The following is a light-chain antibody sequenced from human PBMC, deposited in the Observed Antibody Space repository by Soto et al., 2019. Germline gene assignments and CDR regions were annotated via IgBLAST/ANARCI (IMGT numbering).Light chain of an antibody. CDR2: DVS. V-gene: IGLV2-14*01. Sequence: QSALIQPASVSGSPGQSITISCTGTSSDVGGYNFVSWYQQHPGKAPKLMIYDVSNRPSGVSNRFSGSESGNTASLTISGLQAEDEADYYCSSYTTSNTLVFGGGTKLTVL. CDR3: SSYTTSNTLV. J-gene: IGLJ3*02. CDR1: SSDVGGYNF.